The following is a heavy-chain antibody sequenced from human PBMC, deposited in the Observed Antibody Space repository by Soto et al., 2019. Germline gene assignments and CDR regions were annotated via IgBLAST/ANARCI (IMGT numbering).Heavy chain of an antibody. CDR1: GDSISSSSYY. CDR3: ARHGIFGDDSSGWGY. CDR2: IYYSGST. J-gene: IGHJ4*02. Sequence: QLQLQESGPGLVKPSETLSLTCTVSGDSISSSSYYWGWIRQPPGKGLEWIGSIYYSGSTYYNPSLRSRITISVDTSKKQFSLKLSSVTAADTAVYYCARHGIFGDDSSGWGYWGQGTLVTVSS. D-gene: IGHD3-22*01. V-gene: IGHV4-39*01.